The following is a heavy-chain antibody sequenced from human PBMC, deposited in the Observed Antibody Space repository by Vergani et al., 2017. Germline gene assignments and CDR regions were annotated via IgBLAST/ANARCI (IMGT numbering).Heavy chain of an antibody. D-gene: IGHD3-10*01. CDR2: ISAYNGNT. J-gene: IGHJ6*02. Sequence: QVQLVQSGAEVKTPGASVKVSCKASGYTFTSYGISWVRQAPGQGLEWMGWISAYNGNTNYAQKLQGRVTMTTDTSTSTAYMELRSLRSDDTAVYYCARVRYGSGGYYSYYYYYGMDVWGQGTTVTVSS. CDR1: GYTFTSYG. V-gene: IGHV1-18*04. CDR3: ARVRYGSGGYYSYYYYYGMDV.